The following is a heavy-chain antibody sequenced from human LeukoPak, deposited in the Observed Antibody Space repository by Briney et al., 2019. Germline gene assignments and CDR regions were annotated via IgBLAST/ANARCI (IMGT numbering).Heavy chain of an antibody. D-gene: IGHD1-26*01. CDR1: GGSISSSSYY. CDR3: AIDSGSYSFDY. CDR2: IYYSGST. Sequence: SQTLSLTCTVSGGSISSSSYYWGWIRQPPGKGLEWIGTIYYSGSTYYNPSLKSRVTISVDTSENQFSLKLSSVTAADTAVYYCAIDSGSYSFDYWGQGTLVTVSS. V-gene: IGHV4-39*02. J-gene: IGHJ4*02.